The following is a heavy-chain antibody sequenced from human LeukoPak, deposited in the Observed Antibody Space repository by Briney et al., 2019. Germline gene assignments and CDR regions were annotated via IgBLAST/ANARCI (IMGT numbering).Heavy chain of an antibody. V-gene: IGHV4-61*01. CDR2: IHYSGTT. D-gene: IGHD3-3*02. Sequence: SETLSLTCTVSGGSVSSGSYYWSWIRQPPGKGLEWIGYIHYSGTTNCIPSLKSRVTISVDTSKRQFSLNLSSVTPEDTAVYYCARGWALGSWGQGTLVTVSS. J-gene: IGHJ5*02. CDR1: GGSVSSGSYY. CDR3: ARGWALGS.